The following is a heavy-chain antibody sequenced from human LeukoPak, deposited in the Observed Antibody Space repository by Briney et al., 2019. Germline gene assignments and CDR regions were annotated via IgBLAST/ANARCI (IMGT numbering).Heavy chain of an antibody. CDR2: IRYDGSNK. V-gene: IGHV3-30*02. Sequence: GGSLRLSCAASGFTFSSYGMHWVRQAPGKGLEWVAFIRYDGSNKYYADSVKGRFTISRDNSKNTLYLQMNSLRAEDTAVYYCSVDGSGSYYKGGLDYFDYWGQGTLVTVSS. J-gene: IGHJ4*02. CDR3: SVDGSGSYYKGGLDYFDY. CDR1: GFTFSSYG. D-gene: IGHD3-10*01.